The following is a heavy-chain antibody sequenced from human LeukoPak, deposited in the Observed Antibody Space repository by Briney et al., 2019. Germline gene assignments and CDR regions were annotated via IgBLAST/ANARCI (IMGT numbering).Heavy chain of an antibody. V-gene: IGHV3-11*04. J-gene: IGHJ4*02. D-gene: IGHD4-23*01. CDR3: VRHLAVVTPGD. Sequence: GGSLRLSCAGSGLTFSDDYMSWIRQAPGKGLELLSYISSAGTTKFYADSLEGRFTISKDNAKNLLYLQLNSLRVEDTAVYYCVRHLAVVTPGDWGQGTLVTVSS. CDR1: GLTFSDDY. CDR2: ISSAGTTK.